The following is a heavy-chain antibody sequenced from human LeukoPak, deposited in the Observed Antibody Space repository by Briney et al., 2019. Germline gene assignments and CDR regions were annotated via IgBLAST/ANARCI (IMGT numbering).Heavy chain of an antibody. D-gene: IGHD5-18*01. Sequence: PGGSLRLSCAASGFTFSSYAMSWVRQAPGKGLEWVSAISGSGGSTYYADSMKGRFTISRDNSKNTLYLQMNSLRAEDTAVYYCAKGARQLWLRPYYFDYWGQGTLVTVSS. J-gene: IGHJ4*02. CDR3: AKGARQLWLRPYYFDY. CDR1: GFTFSSYA. CDR2: ISGSGGST. V-gene: IGHV3-23*01.